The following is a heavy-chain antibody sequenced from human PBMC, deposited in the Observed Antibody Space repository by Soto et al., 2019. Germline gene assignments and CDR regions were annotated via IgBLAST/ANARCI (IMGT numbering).Heavy chain of an antibody. D-gene: IGHD3-22*01. J-gene: IGHJ4*02. Sequence: QVQLVQSGAEVKKPGASVRVSCKASGYTFTSYGISWVRQAPGQGLEWMGGIIPIFGTANYAQKFQGRVTITADESTSTAYMELSSLRSEDTAVYYCASSEFIVEMATPWGGFDYWGQGTLVTVSS. CDR2: IIPIFGTA. CDR3: ASSEFIVEMATPWGGFDY. CDR1: GYTFTSYG. V-gene: IGHV1-69*13.